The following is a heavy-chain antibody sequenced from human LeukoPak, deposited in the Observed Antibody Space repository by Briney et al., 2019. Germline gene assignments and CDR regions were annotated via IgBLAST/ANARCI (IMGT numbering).Heavy chain of an antibody. J-gene: IGHJ3*02. CDR1: GGTFSSYA. V-gene: IGHV1-69*10. CDR3: ARDRVQLWKGKKNAFDI. Sequence: GASVKVSCKACGGTFSSYAISWVRQAPGQGLEWMGRIIPILGIANYAQKFQGRVTMTRDTSTSTVYMELSSLRSEDTAVYYCARDRVQLWKGKKNAFDIWGQGTMVTVSS. D-gene: IGHD5-18*01. CDR2: IIPILGIA.